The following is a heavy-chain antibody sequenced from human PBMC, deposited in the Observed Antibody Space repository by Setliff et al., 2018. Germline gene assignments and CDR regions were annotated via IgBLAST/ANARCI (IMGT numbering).Heavy chain of an antibody. Sequence: ASVKVSCKPSGYTFTSYGISWVRQAPGQGLEWMGWISPYNGDTEYAQKFQGRVTLTTDTSTSTAHMELGSLRSDDTAVYYCVMGSGALGPNWGQGTLVTVSS. CDR1: GYTFTSYG. J-gene: IGHJ4*02. D-gene: IGHD3-10*01. CDR3: VMGSGALGPN. CDR2: ISPYNGDT. V-gene: IGHV1-18*01.